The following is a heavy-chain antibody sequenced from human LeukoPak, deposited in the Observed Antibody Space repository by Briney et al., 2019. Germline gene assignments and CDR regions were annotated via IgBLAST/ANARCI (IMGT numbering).Heavy chain of an antibody. Sequence: GGSLRLSCVASGFTFSTYAMSWVRQAPGKGLDWVSVLSGSGESRYYADSVKGRFTISRDNSKNTVYLQMNSLRTEDTAVYYCAKNRGGIAAAIEHWGQGTLVTVSS. CDR3: AKNRGGIAAAIEH. V-gene: IGHV3-23*01. D-gene: IGHD6-13*01. J-gene: IGHJ4*02. CDR2: LSGSGESR. CDR1: GFTFSTYA.